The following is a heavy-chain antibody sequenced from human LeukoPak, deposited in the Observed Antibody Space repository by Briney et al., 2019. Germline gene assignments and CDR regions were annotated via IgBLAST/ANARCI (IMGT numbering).Heavy chain of an antibody. D-gene: IGHD2-8*01. CDR3: ARVAGYYTNGVCYPYY. CDR2: ISYSGST. J-gene: IGHJ4*02. CDR1: GGSISSHY. V-gene: IGHV4-59*11. Sequence: SETLSLTCTVSGGSISSHYWSWIRRRPGKGLEWIWYISYSGSTNSNPSLKSRVTISVDTSKNQFSLKLSSVSAADTAVYYCARVAGYYTNGVCYPYYWGQGTLITVSS.